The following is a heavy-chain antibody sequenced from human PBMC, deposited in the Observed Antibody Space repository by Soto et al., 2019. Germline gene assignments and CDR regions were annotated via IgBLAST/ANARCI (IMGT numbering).Heavy chain of an antibody. CDR1: GFTFSSYA. Sequence: GGSLRLSCAASGFTFSSYAMSWVRQAPGKGLEWVSAISGSGGSTYYADSVKGRFTISRDNSKNTLYLQMNSLRAEDTAVYYLAKDHQLLRFLEWLLYGWFDPWGQGTLVTVSS. V-gene: IGHV3-23*01. D-gene: IGHD3-3*01. CDR3: AKDHQLLRFLEWLLYGWFDP. CDR2: ISGSGGST. J-gene: IGHJ5*02.